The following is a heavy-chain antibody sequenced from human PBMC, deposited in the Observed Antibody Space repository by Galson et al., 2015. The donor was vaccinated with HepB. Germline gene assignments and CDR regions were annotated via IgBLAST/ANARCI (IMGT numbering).Heavy chain of an antibody. CDR2: IDPSDSYT. CDR1: GYRFTNYW. D-gene: IGHD6-19*01. Sequence: QSGAEVKKPGESLRISCKGSGYRFTNYWISWVRQMPGKGLEWMGKIDPSDSYTNYSPSFQGHVTISADKSISTAYLQWSSLKVSDTAMYYCASRSSGWYLGPAFDIWGQGTMVTVSS. CDR3: ASRSSGWYLGPAFDI. J-gene: IGHJ3*02. V-gene: IGHV5-10-1*01.